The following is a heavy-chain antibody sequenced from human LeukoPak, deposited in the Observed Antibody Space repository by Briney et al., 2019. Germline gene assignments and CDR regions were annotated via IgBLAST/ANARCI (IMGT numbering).Heavy chain of an antibody. CDR3: ATNILVRDIINWFDP. CDR2: IKSNNGGT. CDR1: GYSFADYY. V-gene: IGHV1-2*02. J-gene: IGHJ5*02. Sequence: ASVKVSCKASGYSFADYYMHWVRQAPGQGLEWMGWIKSNNGGTRSAQKLQGRVTMTRDTSISTAYMELSSLRYDDTAVYYCATNILVRDIINWFDPWGQGTLVTVS. D-gene: IGHD3-10*01.